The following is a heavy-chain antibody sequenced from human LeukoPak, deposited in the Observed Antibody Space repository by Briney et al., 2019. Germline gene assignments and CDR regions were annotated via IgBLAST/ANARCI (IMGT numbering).Heavy chain of an antibody. D-gene: IGHD6-19*01. V-gene: IGHV1-2*02. J-gene: IGHJ3*02. CDR3: ARELQAVAGSDAFDI. CDR2: INPNSGGT. CDR1: GYTFTGYY. Sequence: ASVKVSCKASGYTFTGYYMHRVRQAPGQGLEWMGWINPNSGGTNCAQKFQGRVTMTRDTPISTAYMELSRLRSDDTAVYYCARELQAVAGSDAFDIWGQGTMVTVSS.